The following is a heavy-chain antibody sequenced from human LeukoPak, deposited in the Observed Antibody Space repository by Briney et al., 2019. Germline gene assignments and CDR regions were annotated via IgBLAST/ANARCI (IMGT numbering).Heavy chain of an antibody. J-gene: IGHJ4*02. CDR3: VRGNFNFDY. CDR2: TYYRSMWYY. Sequence: QTLSLTCAISGESVSSTGASWNWLRQSPSRGLEWLGRTYYRSMWYYEYALSVQSRIIVAPDTSKNQFSLQLNSVTPEDTAVYYCVRGNFNFDYWGQGSLVTISS. V-gene: IGHV6-1*01. CDR1: GESVSSTGAS.